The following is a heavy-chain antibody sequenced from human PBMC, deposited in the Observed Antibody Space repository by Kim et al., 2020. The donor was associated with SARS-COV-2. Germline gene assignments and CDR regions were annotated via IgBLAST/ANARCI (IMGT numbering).Heavy chain of an antibody. V-gene: IGHV4-39*01. CDR2: IYYSGST. D-gene: IGHD2-2*01. J-gene: IGHJ5*02. Sequence: SETLSLTCTVSGGSISSSSYYWGWIRQPPGKGLEWIGSIYYSGSTYYNPSLKSRVTISVDTSKNQFSLKLSSVTAADTAVYYCAVGDTSPPLYNWFDPWGQGTLVTVSS. CDR3: AVGDTSPPLYNWFDP. CDR1: GGSISSSSYY.